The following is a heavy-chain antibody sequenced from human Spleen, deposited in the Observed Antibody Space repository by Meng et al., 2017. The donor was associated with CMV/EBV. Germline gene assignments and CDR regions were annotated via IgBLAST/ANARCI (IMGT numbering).Heavy chain of an antibody. CDR3: ATDIVVVPAALYYYYYGMDV. CDR1: GYTFTSYG. CDR2: ISAYNGNT. D-gene: IGHD2-2*01. V-gene: IGHV1-18*01. Sequence: ASVKVSCKASGYTFTSYGISWVRQAPGQGLEWMGWISAYNGNTNYAQKLQGRVTMTTDTSTSTAYMELRSLRSEDTAVYYCATDIVVVPAALYYYYYGMDVWGQGTTVTVSS. J-gene: IGHJ6*02.